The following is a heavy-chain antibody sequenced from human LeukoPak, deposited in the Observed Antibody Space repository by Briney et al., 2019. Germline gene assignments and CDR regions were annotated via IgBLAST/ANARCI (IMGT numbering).Heavy chain of an antibody. D-gene: IGHD2-2*03. CDR2: IKSKTDGGAT. V-gene: IGHV3-15*01. J-gene: IGHJ5*02. CDR3: ATALDIVVVPAAVGENWFDP. Sequence: GGSLRLSCAASGFPFSDAWMTWVRQAPGKGLEWVGRIKSKTDGGATDYAAPVKGRVTISRDDSKNTLYLQMNSLKTEDTAVYYCATALDIVVVPAAVGENWFDPWGQGTLVTVSS. CDR1: GFPFSDAW.